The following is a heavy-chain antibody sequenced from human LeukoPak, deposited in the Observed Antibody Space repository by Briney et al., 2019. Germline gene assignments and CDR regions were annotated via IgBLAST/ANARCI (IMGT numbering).Heavy chain of an antibody. V-gene: IGHV1-2*02. CDR1: GYTFTRYY. CDR2: ISPNSGGT. J-gene: IGHJ4*02. CDR3: ARGWYTDYSFDY. Sequence: ASVKVSCKASGYTFTRYYIHWVRQAPGQGLEWMGWISPNSGGTNYAQKFQGRVTMPRYTSISTAYMELSSLRSTDTAVYYCARGWYTDYSFDYWGQGTLVTVSS. D-gene: IGHD2-15*01.